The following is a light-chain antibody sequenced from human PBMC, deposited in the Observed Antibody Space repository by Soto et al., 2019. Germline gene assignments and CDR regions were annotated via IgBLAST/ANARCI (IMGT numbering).Light chain of an antibody. Sequence: QSALTQPDSVSGSLGQSITISCAGTSSDVGSYEFVSWYQQVPGKAPKLVIYEGSKWPSGVSNRFSGSKSGNTASLTISGLQADDEGDYYCCSYAGGETYVFGTGTKATVL. CDR1: SSDVGSYEF. J-gene: IGLJ1*01. CDR3: CSYAGGETYV. CDR2: EGS. V-gene: IGLV2-23*01.